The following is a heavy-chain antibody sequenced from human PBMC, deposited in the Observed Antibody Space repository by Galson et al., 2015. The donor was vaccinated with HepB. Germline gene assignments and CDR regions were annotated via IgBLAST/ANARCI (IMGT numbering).Heavy chain of an antibody. CDR2: TYYRRSRWYN. J-gene: IGHJ3*02. Sequence: CAISGDSVSTHNAAWNWIRQSPSRGLEWLGRTYYRRSRWYNDYAVSVRGRITVNPDTSTDQFSLHLNSLTPEDTAVYYCARDGALGSAFDIWGQGTMVTVSS. CDR1: GDSVSTHNAA. CDR3: ARDGALGSAFDI. V-gene: IGHV6-1*01. D-gene: IGHD7-27*01.